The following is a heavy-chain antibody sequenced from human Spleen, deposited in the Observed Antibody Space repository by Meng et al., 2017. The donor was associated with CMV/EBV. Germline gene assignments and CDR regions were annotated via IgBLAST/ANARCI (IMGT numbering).Heavy chain of an antibody. CDR3: AKDTLVRGILWFDP. CDR1: GVTFGSYA. V-gene: IGHV3-23*01. CDR2: IIGSRDST. D-gene: IGHD3-10*01. Sequence: ASGVTFGSYAMTGVRQALGRGLEWVSSIIGSRDSTYYVESVKGRFTISRDNSKNTLYLQMTSLRAEDTAIYFCAKDTLVRGILWFDPRGQGTLVTVSS. J-gene: IGHJ5*02.